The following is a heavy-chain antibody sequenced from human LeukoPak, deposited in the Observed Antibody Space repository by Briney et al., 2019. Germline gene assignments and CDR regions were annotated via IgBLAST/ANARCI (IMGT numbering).Heavy chain of an antibody. D-gene: IGHD7-27*01. J-gene: IGHJ4*02. V-gene: IGHV4-38-2*01. CDR3: ATRKLGNDY. CDR1: GYSISSGNY. CDR2: IYHSGST. Sequence: SETLSLTCSVSGYSISSGNYWGWIRLPPGKGLQWIGSIYHSGSTYYNPSLKSRVTISVDTSKNQFSLKLYSVTAADTAVYYCATRKLGNDYWGQGTLVTVSS.